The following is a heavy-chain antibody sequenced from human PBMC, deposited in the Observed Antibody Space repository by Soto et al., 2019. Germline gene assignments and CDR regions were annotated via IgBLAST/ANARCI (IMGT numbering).Heavy chain of an antibody. CDR1: GYIFSANY. Sequence: ASVQVSCKASGYIFSANYIHWVRQAPGQGLELLGWINPHSGATNYAQKFLGRVTISADSSASTAYMDLARLKSDDTAVYYCVSAHALGFSNWFDPWGRGTLVNVAS. V-gene: IGHV1-2*02. CDR3: VSAHALGFSNWFDP. CDR2: INPHSGAT. D-gene: IGHD7-27*01. J-gene: IGHJ5*02.